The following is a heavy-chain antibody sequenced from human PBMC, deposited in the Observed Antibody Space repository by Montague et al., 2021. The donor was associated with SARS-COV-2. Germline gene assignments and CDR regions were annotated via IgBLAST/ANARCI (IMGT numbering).Heavy chain of an antibody. D-gene: IGHD2-2*01. CDR1: GFTFSSYG. CDR2: ISYDGSNK. J-gene: IGHJ6*02. Sequence: SLRLSCAASGFTFSSYGIHWVRQAPGKGLEWVAVISYDGSNKYYADSVKGRFTISRDNSKNTLYLQMNSLRAEDTAVYYCAKDQGDCSSSRCFRGWTYYYYGMDVWGQGTTVTVSS. V-gene: IGHV3-30*18. CDR3: AKDQGDCSSSRCFRGWTYYYYGMDV.